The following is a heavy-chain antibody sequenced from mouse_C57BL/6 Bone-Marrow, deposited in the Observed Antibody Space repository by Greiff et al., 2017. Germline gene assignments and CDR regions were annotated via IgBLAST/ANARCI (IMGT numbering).Heavy chain of an antibody. CDR3: ARGGWAMDY. D-gene: IGHD3-3*01. CDR2: INPNNGGT. V-gene: IGHV1-26*01. J-gene: IGHJ4*01. Sequence: VQLQQSGPELVKPGASVKISCKASGYTFTDYYMNWVKQSHGKSLEWLGDINPNNGGTSYNQKLKGKATLTVDKSSSTAYMEIRSLTSGDSAVYYCARGGWAMDYWGQGTSVTVSS. CDR1: GYTFTDYY.